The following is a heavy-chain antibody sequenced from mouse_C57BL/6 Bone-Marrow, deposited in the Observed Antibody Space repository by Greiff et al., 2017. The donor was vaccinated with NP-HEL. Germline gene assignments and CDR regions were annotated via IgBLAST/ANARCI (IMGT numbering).Heavy chain of an antibody. J-gene: IGHJ3*01. CDR1: GFSLTSYG. V-gene: IGHV2-9*01. CDR3: AKRGPIAY. Sequence: QVQLKESGPGLVAPSQSLSITCTVSGFSLTSYGVDWVRQPPGKGLEWLGVIWGGGSTNYNSALMSRLSISKDNSKSQVFLKMNSLTTDDTAMYYCAKRGPIAYWGQGTLVTVSA. CDR2: IWGGGST.